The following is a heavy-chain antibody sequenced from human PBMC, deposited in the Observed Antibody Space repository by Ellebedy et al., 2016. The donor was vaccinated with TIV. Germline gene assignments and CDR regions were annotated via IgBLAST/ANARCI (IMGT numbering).Heavy chain of an antibody. J-gene: IGHJ6*02. CDR2: IDPSDSYT. V-gene: IGHV5-10-1*01. Sequence: GGSLRLSCKGSGYSFTSYWISWVRQMPGKGLEWMGRIDPSDSYTNYSPSFQGHVTISADKSISTAYLQWSSLKASDTAMYYCARQVWGYDRFDVDVWGQGTTVTVSS. CDR3: ARQVWGYDRFDVDV. CDR1: GYSFTSYW. D-gene: IGHD5-12*01.